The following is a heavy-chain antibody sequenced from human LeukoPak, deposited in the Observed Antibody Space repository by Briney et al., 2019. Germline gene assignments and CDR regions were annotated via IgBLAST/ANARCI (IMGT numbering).Heavy chain of an antibody. D-gene: IGHD5-18*01. CDR2: ISSTGSYI. CDR3: ARYTYGFTYYFDY. V-gene: IGHV3-21*01. J-gene: IGHJ4*02. CDR1: GFTFSSYS. Sequence: GGSLRLSCAASGFTFSSYSMSWVRQAPGKGLEWVSFISSTGSYIYYADSLKGRFTVFRDNANNSLYLQMSSLRAEDTAVYYCARYTYGFTYYFDYWGQGTLVTVSS.